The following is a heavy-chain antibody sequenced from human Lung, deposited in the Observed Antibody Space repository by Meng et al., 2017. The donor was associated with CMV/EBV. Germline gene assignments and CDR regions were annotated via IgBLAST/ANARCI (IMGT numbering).Heavy chain of an antibody. V-gene: IGHV3-23*03. CDR3: AGSGTPDY. CDR2: MLSGGTAT. J-gene: IGHJ4*02. D-gene: IGHD1-1*01. Sequence: GESLKISCEASGFSLSDYAMNWVRQAPGRGPEWVSVMLSGGTATYYADSVKGRFIISRVLSKNTLYLQMNGLRVEDTAIYYCAGSGTPDYWGQGTLVTVSS. CDR1: GFSLSDYA.